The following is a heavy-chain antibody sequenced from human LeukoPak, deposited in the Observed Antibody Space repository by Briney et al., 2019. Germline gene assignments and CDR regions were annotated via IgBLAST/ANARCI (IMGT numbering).Heavy chain of an antibody. J-gene: IGHJ4*02. CDR3: ATEWGIAAAGSFDY. D-gene: IGHD6-13*01. V-gene: IGHV4-4*07. Sequence: PSETLSLTCTVSGGSISSYYWSWIRQPAGKGLEWIGRIYTSGSTNYNPSLKSRVTMSVDTSKNQFSLKLSSVTAADTAVYYCATEWGIAAAGSFDYWGQGTLVTVSS. CDR2: IYTSGST. CDR1: GGSISSYY.